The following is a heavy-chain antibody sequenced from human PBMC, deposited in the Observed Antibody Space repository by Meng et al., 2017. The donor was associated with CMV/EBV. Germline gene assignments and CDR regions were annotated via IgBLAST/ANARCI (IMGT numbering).Heavy chain of an antibody. CDR1: GYTFTDYK. Sequence: ASVKVSCKASGYTFTDYKMHWVRQAPGQGLEWMGWISPNNGGTKYAQKFQGRVTMTRDTSISTAYMELNSLRAEDTAVYYCAKTPDTAMVFDYWGQGTLVTVSS. J-gene: IGHJ4*02. CDR3: AKTPDTAMVFDY. D-gene: IGHD5-18*01. V-gene: IGHV1-2*02. CDR2: ISPNNGGT.